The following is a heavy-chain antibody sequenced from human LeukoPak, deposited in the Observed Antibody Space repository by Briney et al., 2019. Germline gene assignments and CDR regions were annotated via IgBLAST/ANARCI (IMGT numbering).Heavy chain of an antibody. CDR3: ARYYYDSRGYPQFDY. J-gene: IGHJ4*02. Sequence: ASVKVSCKASGYTFTSYTMHWVRQAPGQGLEWMGWIDTNAGNPTYAQGFTGRFVFSLDTSVTTAYLQISSLKAEDTAVYYCARYYYDSRGYPQFDYWGQGTLVTVSS. V-gene: IGHV7-4-1*02. D-gene: IGHD3-22*01. CDR1: GYTFTSYT. CDR2: IDTNAGNP.